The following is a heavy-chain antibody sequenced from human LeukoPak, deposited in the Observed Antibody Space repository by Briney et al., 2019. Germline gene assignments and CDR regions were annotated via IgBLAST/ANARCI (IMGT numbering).Heavy chain of an antibody. CDR3: AEVRLETIGGRGFDY. CDR1: GFTFSGYA. J-gene: IGHJ4*02. V-gene: IGHV3-23*01. CDR2: ITGSGGST. D-gene: IGHD1-1*01. Sequence: GGSLRLSCAASGFTFSGYAMTWVRQAPGKGLDWVSAITGSGGSTYYADSVKGRFTISRDNSKNTLFLQLNSLRADDTAVYYCAEVRLETIGGRGFDYWGQGTLVTVSS.